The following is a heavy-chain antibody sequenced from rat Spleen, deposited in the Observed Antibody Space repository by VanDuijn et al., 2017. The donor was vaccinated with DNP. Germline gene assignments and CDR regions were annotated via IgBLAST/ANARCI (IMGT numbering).Heavy chain of an antibody. V-gene: IGHV5-31*01. CDR3: TRATGFDY. J-gene: IGHJ2*01. D-gene: IGHD4-2*01. CDR2: ITSGGGYT. Sequence: EVQLVESGGDLVQPGRSLKVSCVASGFTFDNYWMTWIRQVPGKGLDWVTSITSGGGYTYYPDSVMGRFTISRDNAKNTLYLQMNSLRSEDTATYYCTRATGFDYWGQGVMVTVSS. CDR1: GFTFDNYW.